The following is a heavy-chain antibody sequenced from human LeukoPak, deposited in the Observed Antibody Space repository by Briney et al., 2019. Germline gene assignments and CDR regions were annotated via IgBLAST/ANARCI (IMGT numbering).Heavy chain of an antibody. CDR2: INTDGSRT. J-gene: IGHJ4*02. V-gene: IGHV3-74*01. CDR1: GFTFSNFW. CDR3: AREGKDLDYDFWSGYITYYFDY. Sequence: PGGSLRLSCAASGFTFSNFWMHWVRQAPEMGLVWVSRINTDGSRTNSVKGRFTISRDNAKNTLYLQMNSLRAEDTAVYYCAREGKDLDYDFWSGYITYYFDYWGQGTLVTVSS. D-gene: IGHD3-3*01.